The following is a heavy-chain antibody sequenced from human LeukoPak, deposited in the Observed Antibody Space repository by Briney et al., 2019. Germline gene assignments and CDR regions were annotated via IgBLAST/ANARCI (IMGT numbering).Heavy chain of an antibody. V-gene: IGHV4-4*07. J-gene: IGHJ4*02. CDR3: AREPLIAAAGLFDY. D-gene: IGHD6-13*01. Sequence: SETLSLTCTVSGGSISSYYWGWIRQSAGKGLEWIGRIYTSGSTNYNPSLKSRVTMSVDTSKNQFSLKLSSVTAADTAVYYCAREPLIAAAGLFDYWGQGALVTVSS. CDR2: IYTSGST. CDR1: GGSISSYY.